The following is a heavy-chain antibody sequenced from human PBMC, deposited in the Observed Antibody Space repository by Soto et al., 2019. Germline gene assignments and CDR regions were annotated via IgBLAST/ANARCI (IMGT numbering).Heavy chain of an antibody. D-gene: IGHD3-22*01. CDR1: GFTFSSNA. Sequence: GGSLRLSCAASGFTFSSNAMTWVRQAPGKGLEWVSAISDSGGSTYYADSMKGRFTISRDNSKNTLYLQMNSLRAEDTAVYYCTTDTYYYDSSGYYPPDYWGQGTLVTVSS. CDR2: ISDSGGST. CDR3: TTDTYYYDSSGYYPPDY. J-gene: IGHJ4*02. V-gene: IGHV3-23*01.